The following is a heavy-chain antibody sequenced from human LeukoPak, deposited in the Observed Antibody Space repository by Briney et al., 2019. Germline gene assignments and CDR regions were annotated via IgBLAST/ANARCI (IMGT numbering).Heavy chain of an antibody. CDR1: GGSISSGGYY. CDR3: ARKGDGLVGAIDY. D-gene: IGHD1-26*01. Sequence: PSQTLSLTCTVSGGSISSGGYYWSWIRQHPGKGLEWIGYIYYSGSTYYNPSLKSRVTISVDTSKNQFSLKLSSVTAADTAVYFCARKGDGLVGAIDYWGQGTLVTVSS. V-gene: IGHV4-31*03. J-gene: IGHJ4*02. CDR2: IYYSGST.